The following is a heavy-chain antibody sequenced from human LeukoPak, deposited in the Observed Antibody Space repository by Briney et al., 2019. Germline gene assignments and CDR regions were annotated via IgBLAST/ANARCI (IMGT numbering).Heavy chain of an antibody. CDR1: GGSISSGGYY. V-gene: IGHV3-23*01. D-gene: IGHD3-10*01. J-gene: IGHJ4*02. CDR3: AKVGPISMVRGVQDYFDY. Sequence: ETLSLTCTVSGGSISSGGYYWSWVRQAPGKGLEWVSAISGSGGSTYYADSVKGRFTISRDNSKNTLYLQMNSLRAEDTAVYYCAKVGPISMVRGVQDYFDYWGQGTLVTVSS. CDR2: ISGSGGST.